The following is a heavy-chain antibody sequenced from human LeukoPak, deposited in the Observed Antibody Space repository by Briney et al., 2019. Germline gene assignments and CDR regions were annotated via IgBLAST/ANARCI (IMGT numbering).Heavy chain of an antibody. CDR2: IIPIFGTA. V-gene: IGHV1-69*13. D-gene: IGHD3-22*01. CDR1: GGTFSSYA. CDR3: ARAGPLGSSGYYWHY. Sequence: SVKVSCKASGGTFSSYAISWVRQAPGQGLEWMGGIIPIFGTANYAQKFQGRVTITADESTSTAYMELSSLRSEDTAVYYCARAGPLGSSGYYWHYWGQGTLVTVSS. J-gene: IGHJ4*02.